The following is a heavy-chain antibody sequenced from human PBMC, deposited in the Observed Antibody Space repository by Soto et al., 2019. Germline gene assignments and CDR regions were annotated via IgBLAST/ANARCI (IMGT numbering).Heavy chain of an antibody. CDR3: AKAGWNYQFQPDFDY. J-gene: IGHJ4*02. D-gene: IGHD1-7*01. Sequence: HPGGSLRLSCAASGFTFSSYAMSWVRQAPGKGLEWVSAISGSGGSTYYADSVKGRFTISRDNSKNTLYLQMNSLRAEDTAVYYCAKAGWNYQFQPDFDYWGQGTLVTVSS. V-gene: IGHV3-23*01. CDR2: ISGSGGST. CDR1: GFTFSSYA.